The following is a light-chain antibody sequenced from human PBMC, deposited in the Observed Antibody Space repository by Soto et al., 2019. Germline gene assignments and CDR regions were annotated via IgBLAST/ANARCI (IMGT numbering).Light chain of an antibody. J-gene: IGLJ1*01. Sequence: SVLSQPPSASWTPGQRVTISCSGSSSNIGSFTVSWYQQLPGRAPKLLIYSTSQRSSGVPDRFSGSKSGTSASLAISGLQSEDEAEYYCAAWDGSLNGPYVFGTGTKVTVL. CDR1: SSNIGSFT. CDR2: STS. CDR3: AAWDGSLNGPYV. V-gene: IGLV1-44*01.